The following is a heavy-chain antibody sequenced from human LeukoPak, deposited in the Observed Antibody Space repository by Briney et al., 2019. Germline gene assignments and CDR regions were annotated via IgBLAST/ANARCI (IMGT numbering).Heavy chain of an antibody. Sequence: GGSLRLSCAASGFTFSSYAMSWVRRAPGKGLEWVSAISGSGGSTYYADSVKGRFTISRDNAKNSLYLQMNSLRAEDTAVYYCARIEDENQVKHWGQGTLVTVSS. CDR2: ISGSGGST. V-gene: IGHV3-23*01. D-gene: IGHD2/OR15-2a*01. J-gene: IGHJ4*02. CDR1: GFTFSSYA. CDR3: ARIEDENQVKH.